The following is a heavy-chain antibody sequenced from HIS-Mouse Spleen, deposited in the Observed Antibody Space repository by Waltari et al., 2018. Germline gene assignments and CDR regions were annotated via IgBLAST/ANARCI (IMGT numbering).Heavy chain of an antibody. V-gene: IGHV1-2*02. Sequence: QVQLVQSGAEVKKPGASVKVSCKASGYTFTGYYMHWVRQAPGQGLEWMGWINPNSGGTNYAQKVQGRVTMTRETSISTAYMELSRLRSDDTAVYYCAREGSITKAFDIWGQGTMVTVSS. CDR3: AREGSITKAFDI. D-gene: IGHD3-3*01. J-gene: IGHJ3*02. CDR2: INPNSGGT. CDR1: GYTFTGYY.